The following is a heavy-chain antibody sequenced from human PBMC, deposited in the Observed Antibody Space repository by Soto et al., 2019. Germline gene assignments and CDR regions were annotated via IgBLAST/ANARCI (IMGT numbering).Heavy chain of an antibody. CDR1: GFTFSSYA. D-gene: IGHD4-17*01. CDR3: AKDPSDYGDLSHFDY. J-gene: IGHJ4*02. V-gene: IGHV3-23*01. Sequence: GGSLRLSCAASGFTFSSYAMSWVRQAPGKGLEWVSAISVSGGSTYYADSVKGRFTISRDNSKNTLYLQMNSLRAEETAVYYCAKDPSDYGDLSHFDYWGQGTLVTVSS. CDR2: ISVSGGST.